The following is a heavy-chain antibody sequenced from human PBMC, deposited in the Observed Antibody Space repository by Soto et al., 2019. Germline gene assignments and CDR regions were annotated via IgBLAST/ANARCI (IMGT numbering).Heavy chain of an antibody. D-gene: IGHD5-12*01. CDR2: IYYSGST. Sequence: SETLSLTCTVSGGSISSYYWSWIRQPPGKGLEWIGYIYYSGSTNYNPSLKSRVTISVDTSKNQFSLKLSSVTAADTAVYYCARGPGEYSGYDWYYFDYWGQGTLVTVSS. CDR3: ARGPGEYSGYDWYYFDY. J-gene: IGHJ4*02. CDR1: GGSISSYY. V-gene: IGHV4-59*01.